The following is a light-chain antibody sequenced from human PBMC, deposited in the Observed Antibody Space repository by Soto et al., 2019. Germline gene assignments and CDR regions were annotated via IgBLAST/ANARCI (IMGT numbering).Light chain of an antibody. J-gene: IGKJ4*01. CDR1: QSVSSY. CDR2: DAS. V-gene: IGKV3-11*01. Sequence: EIVLTQSPATLSLSPGERATLSCRASQSVSSYLAWYQQKPGQAPRLLIYDASNRATGIPARFSGSGSGTDFTLTISSLEPDDFAVYYCQRRSDWPSTFGGGTKVQIK. CDR3: QRRSDWPST.